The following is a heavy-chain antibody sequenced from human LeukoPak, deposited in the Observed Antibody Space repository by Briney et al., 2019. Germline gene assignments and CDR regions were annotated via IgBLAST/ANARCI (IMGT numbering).Heavy chain of an antibody. Sequence: GRSLRLSCAASGFTFDDYAMHWVRQAPGKGLEWVSGISWNSGSIGYADSVRGRFTISRDNAKNSLYLQMNSLRAEDTALYYCAKSLDIVVVTANFDYWGQGTLVTVSS. J-gene: IGHJ4*02. V-gene: IGHV3-9*01. CDR1: GFTFDDYA. CDR2: ISWNSGSI. CDR3: AKSLDIVVVTANFDY. D-gene: IGHD2-21*02.